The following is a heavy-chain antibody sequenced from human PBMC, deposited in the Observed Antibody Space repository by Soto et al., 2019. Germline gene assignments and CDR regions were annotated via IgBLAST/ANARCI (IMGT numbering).Heavy chain of an antibody. Sequence: TGGSLRLSCAASGFRFDDYNIHWVRQAPGKGLEWVSLITWNSGNTYYADSVKGRFTISGDGTTESVSLQMTSLKREDTGLYYCARETLSFGSALDVWGQGTMVTVSS. CDR2: ITWNSGNT. CDR3: ARETLSFGSALDV. J-gene: IGHJ6*02. V-gene: IGHV3-43*01. D-gene: IGHD3-3*01. CDR1: GFRFDDYN.